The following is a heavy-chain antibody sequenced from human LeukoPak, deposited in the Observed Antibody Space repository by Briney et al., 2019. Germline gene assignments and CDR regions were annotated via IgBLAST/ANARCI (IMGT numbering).Heavy chain of an antibody. V-gene: IGHV4-38-2*02. CDR3: ARDPRWLTPDCTSTSCYESYFDP. D-gene: IGHD2-2*01. Sequence: SETLSLTCAVSGYSISSGYQWAWIRQSPGKGLEWIGSIYHTGSAHYNPSLKSRVTISVETSKSQFSLKMYSVTAADTAVYYCARDPRWLTPDCTSTSCYESYFDPWGQGALVTVSS. CDR2: IYHTGSA. CDR1: GYSISSGYQ. J-gene: IGHJ5*02.